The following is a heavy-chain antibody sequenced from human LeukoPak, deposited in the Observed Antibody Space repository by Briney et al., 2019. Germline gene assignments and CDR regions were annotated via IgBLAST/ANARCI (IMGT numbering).Heavy chain of an antibody. CDR1: GFTFSSYA. Sequence: GGSLRLSCAASGFTFSSYAMSWVRQAPGKGLEWVSAISGGGSTYYADSVKGRFTISRDNSKNTLYLQMNSLRAEDTAVYYCGSFGSGYYYIDYWGQGTLVTVSS. CDR2: ISGGGST. V-gene: IGHV3-23*01. CDR3: GSFGSGYYYIDY. J-gene: IGHJ4*02. D-gene: IGHD3-22*01.